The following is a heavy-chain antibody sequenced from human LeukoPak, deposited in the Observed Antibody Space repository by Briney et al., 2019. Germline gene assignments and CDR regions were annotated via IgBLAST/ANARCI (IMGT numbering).Heavy chain of an antibody. J-gene: IGHJ5*02. D-gene: IGHD2-2*01. V-gene: IGHV4-59*01. Sequence: PSETLSLTCTVSGGSISSYYWSWIRQPPGKGLEWIGYIYYSGSTNYNPSLKSRVTISVDTSKNQFSLTLSSVTAAHTAVYYCARGEYRYCSSTSCRAGWFDPWGQGTLVTVSS. CDR2: IYYSGST. CDR3: ARGEYRYCSSTSCRAGWFDP. CDR1: GGSISSYY.